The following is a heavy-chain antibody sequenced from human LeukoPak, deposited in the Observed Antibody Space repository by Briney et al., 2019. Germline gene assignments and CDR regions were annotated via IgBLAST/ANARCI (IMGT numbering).Heavy chain of an antibody. Sequence: GGSLRLSCAASGFTVSNNYMSWVRQAPGKGLQWVSVIYSGGSTYYADSVKGRFTISRDNSKNMLYLQMNSLRAEDTAVYYCASAGTTVTSINYWGQGTLVTVSS. CDR1: GFTVSNNY. D-gene: IGHD4-17*01. CDR2: IYSGGST. J-gene: IGHJ4*02. CDR3: ASAGTTVTSINY. V-gene: IGHV3-53*01.